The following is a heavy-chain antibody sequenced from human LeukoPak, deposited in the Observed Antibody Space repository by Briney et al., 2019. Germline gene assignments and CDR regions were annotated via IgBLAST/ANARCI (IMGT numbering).Heavy chain of an antibody. CDR3: ARALDYGDSGFDY. J-gene: IGHJ4*02. CDR2: ISSNGGST. CDR1: GFTFSSYA. Sequence: PGGSLRLSCSASGFTFSSYAMHWVRQAPGKGLEYVSAISSNGGSTYYADSVKGRFTISRDNSKNTLYLQMNSLRAEDTAVYYCARALDYGDSGFDYWGQGTLVTVSS. D-gene: IGHD4-17*01. V-gene: IGHV3-64*04.